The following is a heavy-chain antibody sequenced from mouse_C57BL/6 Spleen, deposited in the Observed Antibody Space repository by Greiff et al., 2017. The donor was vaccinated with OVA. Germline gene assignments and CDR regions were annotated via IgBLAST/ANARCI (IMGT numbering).Heavy chain of an antibody. J-gene: IGHJ2*01. V-gene: IGHV1-19*01. CDR3: ARWKLYYGNSYFDY. CDR1: GYTFTDYY. Sequence: DVQLQESGPVLVKPGASVKMSCKASGYTFTDYYMNWVKQSHGKSLEWIGVINPYNGGTSYNQKFKGKATLTVDKSSSTAYMELNSLTSEDSAVYYCARWKLYYGNSYFDYWGQGTTLTVSS. D-gene: IGHD2-1*01. CDR2: INPYNGGT.